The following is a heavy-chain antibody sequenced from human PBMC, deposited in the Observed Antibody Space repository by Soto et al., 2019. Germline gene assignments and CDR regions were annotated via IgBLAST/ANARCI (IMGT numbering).Heavy chain of an antibody. CDR2: ISNSGTTK. CDR3: AGDPGTAMPYYYYYGMDV. Sequence: GGSLRLCCVASGFTFSDYYMNWIRQAPGKGLEWISYISNSGTTKYYADSVKGRFTISRDNAKSSLYLQMNSLRAEDTAVYYCAGDPGTAMPYYYYYGMDVWGQGTTVP. J-gene: IGHJ6*02. V-gene: IGHV3-11*01. D-gene: IGHD5-18*01. CDR1: GFTFSDYY.